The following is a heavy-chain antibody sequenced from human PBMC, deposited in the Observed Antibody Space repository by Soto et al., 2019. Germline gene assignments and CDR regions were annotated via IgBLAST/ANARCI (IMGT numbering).Heavy chain of an antibody. CDR2: IHYSGST. CDR1: GGSIISNIYY. CDR3: ASQLYYDSSGYYVVY. Sequence: SETLSLTCTVSGGSIISNIYYWGLIRQPPGKGLEWIGNIHYSGSTYYDSSLQSRVTISIDTSKNQFSLKLSSVTATDTAVYYCASQLYYDSSGYYVVYWGQGTLVTVS. J-gene: IGHJ4*02. V-gene: IGHV4-39*01. D-gene: IGHD3-22*01.